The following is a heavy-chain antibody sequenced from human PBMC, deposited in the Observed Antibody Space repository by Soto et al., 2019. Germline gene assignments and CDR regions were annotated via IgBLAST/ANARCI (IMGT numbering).Heavy chain of an antibody. Sequence: LCLSCAASGFTFSSYEMNWVRHAPWKGVEWVSYIGSSGSTIYYADSVKVRFTISRDNAKNSMYLQMNSLRAEDTAVYYCARARNTYSYDSSVYPRFDYWGDGIMVTVSS. J-gene: IGHJ4*01. CDR1: GFTFSSYE. D-gene: IGHD3-22*01. CDR3: ARARNTYSYDSSVYPRFDY. CDR2: IGSSGSTI. V-gene: IGHV3-48*03.